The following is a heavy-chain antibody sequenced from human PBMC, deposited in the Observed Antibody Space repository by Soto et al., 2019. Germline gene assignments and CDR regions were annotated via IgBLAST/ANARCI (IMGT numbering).Heavy chain of an antibody. J-gene: IGHJ6*03. Sequence: GGSTFYAGFVKGRFPISRDNSKNTLYLQMNSLRAEDTAIYYCALRYCSRTTCPPLNSYFYMDVWGKGTTVTVSS. V-gene: IGHV3-23*01. CDR3: ALRYCSRTTCPPLNSYFYMDV. D-gene: IGHD2-2*01. CDR2: GGST.